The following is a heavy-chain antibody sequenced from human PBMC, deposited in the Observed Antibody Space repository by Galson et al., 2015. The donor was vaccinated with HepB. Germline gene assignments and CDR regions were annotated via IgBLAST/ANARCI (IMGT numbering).Heavy chain of an antibody. CDR2: IKEDGSEK. J-gene: IGHJ6*02. CDR1: GFTFSSYW. D-gene: IGHD6-19*01. Sequence: SLRLSCAASGFTFSSYWMNWVRQAPGKGLEWVANIKEDGSEKYYVDSVKGRFTISRDNAKNSLYLQMNSLRAEDTAVYYCVRQYSNGWIYYYYGMDVWGQGTTVTVSS. V-gene: IGHV3-7*03. CDR3: VRQYSNGWIYYYYGMDV.